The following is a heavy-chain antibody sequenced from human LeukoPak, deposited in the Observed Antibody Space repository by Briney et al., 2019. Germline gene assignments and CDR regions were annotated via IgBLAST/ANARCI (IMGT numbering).Heavy chain of an antibody. Sequence: SETLSLTCTVSSGSISSYYWGWVRQPPGKGLEWIGRIYTTGTTHYNPSLKSRVTMSIDTSTNQFSLNLRSMTAADTAVYFCGRQGYTATYYFLDYWSQGTLVAAS. CDR1: SGSISSYY. D-gene: IGHD1-26*01. CDR3: GRQGYTATYYFLDY. CDR2: IYTTGTT. J-gene: IGHJ4*02. V-gene: IGHV4-4*07.